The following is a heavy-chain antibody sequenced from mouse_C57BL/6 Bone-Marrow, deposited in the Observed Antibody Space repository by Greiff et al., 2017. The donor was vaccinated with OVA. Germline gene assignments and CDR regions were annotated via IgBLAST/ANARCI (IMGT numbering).Heavy chain of an antibody. J-gene: IGHJ2*01. CDR1: GYTFTSYW. CDR2: IDPSDSYN. D-gene: IGHD1-1*01. Sequence: QVQLQQPGAELVKPGASVKLSCKASGYTFTSYWMQWVKQRPGQGLEWIGEIDPSDSYNNYNQKFKGKATLTVDTSSSTAYMQLSSLTSEDSAVYYCARITTVPYWGQGTTLTVSS. V-gene: IGHV1-50*01. CDR3: ARITTVPY.